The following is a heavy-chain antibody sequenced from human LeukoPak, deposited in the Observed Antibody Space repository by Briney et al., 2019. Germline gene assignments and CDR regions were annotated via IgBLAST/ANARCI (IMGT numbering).Heavy chain of an antibody. CDR1: GFTFSSYA. CDR3: AKDRLEIYDFWSGYYTVFDY. Sequence: GGSLILSCAASGFTFSSYAMHWVRQAPGKGLEWVAVISYDGSNKYYADSVKGRFTISRDNSKNTLYLQMNSLRAEDTAVYYCAKDRLEIYDFWSGYYTVFDYWGQGTLVTVSS. CDR2: ISYDGSNK. V-gene: IGHV3-30-3*01. D-gene: IGHD3-3*01. J-gene: IGHJ4*02.